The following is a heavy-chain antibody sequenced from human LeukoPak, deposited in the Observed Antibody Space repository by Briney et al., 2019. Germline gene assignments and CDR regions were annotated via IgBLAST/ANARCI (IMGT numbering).Heavy chain of an antibody. V-gene: IGHV1-2*02. D-gene: IGHD3-3*01. Sequence: ASVKVSCKASGYTFTGYYMHLVRQAPRQGLEWMGWINPNSGGTNYAQKFQGRVTMTRDTSISTAYMELSRLRSDDTAVYYCARGYDFWSGYYLLGLSSVWFDPWGQGTLVTVSS. CDR1: GYTFTGYY. CDR2: INPNSGGT. J-gene: IGHJ5*02. CDR3: ARGYDFWSGYYLLGLSSVWFDP.